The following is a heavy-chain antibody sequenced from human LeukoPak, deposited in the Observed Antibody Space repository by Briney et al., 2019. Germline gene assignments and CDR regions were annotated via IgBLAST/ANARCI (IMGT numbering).Heavy chain of an antibody. CDR2: IYTDADGDT. D-gene: IGHD3-10*01. V-gene: IGHV4-4*07. CDR3: ARHSAYATPFDY. CDR1: GASISDYW. J-gene: IGHJ4*02. Sequence: SETLSLTCSVSGASISDYWWSWVRQPAGKGLEWIGRIYTDADGDTNFNPSLKSRVTVSVDTSKNQFSLKLSSVTAADTAVYYCARHSAYATPFDYWGQGTLVTVSS.